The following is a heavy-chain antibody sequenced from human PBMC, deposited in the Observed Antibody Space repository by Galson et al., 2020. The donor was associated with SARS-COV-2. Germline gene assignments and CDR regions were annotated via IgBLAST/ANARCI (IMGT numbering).Heavy chain of an antibody. CDR2: ITTSSTYI. CDR3: ARTGTPHYYYSYYMDV. CDR1: GFTFSSYT. D-gene: IGHD6-13*01. V-gene: IGHV3-21*01. J-gene: IGHJ6*03. Sequence: ESLKISCVGSGFTFSSYTMNWVRQVPGKGLEWVSSITTSSTYINYADSVKGRFTISRDNAKHSLYLQMNSLRAGDTALYFCARTGTPHYYYSYYMDVWGKGTAVTVSS.